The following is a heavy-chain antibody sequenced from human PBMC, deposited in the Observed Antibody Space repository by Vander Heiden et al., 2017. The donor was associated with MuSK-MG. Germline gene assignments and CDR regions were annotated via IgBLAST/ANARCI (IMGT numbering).Heavy chain of an antibody. D-gene: IGHD5-18*01. CDR1: GFTFSSYS. Sequence: EVQLVESGGGLVKPGGSLRLSCAASGFTFSSYSMNWVRQAPGKGLEWVSSISSSSSYIYYADSVKGRFTISRDNAKNSLYLQMNSLRAEDTAVYYCARLDTAMVTSAFDIWGQGTMVTVSS. CDR3: ARLDTAMVTSAFDI. CDR2: ISSSSSYI. V-gene: IGHV3-21*01. J-gene: IGHJ3*02.